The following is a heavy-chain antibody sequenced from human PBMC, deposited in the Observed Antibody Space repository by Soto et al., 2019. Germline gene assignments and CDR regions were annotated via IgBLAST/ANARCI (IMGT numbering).Heavy chain of an antibody. D-gene: IGHD1-1*01. J-gene: IGHJ4*02. Sequence: PSETLSLTCTVSGGSISSYYWSWIRQPPGKGLEWIGYIYYSGSTNYNPSPKSRVTISVDTSKNQFSLKLSSVTAADTAVYYCARHDWNGDYFDYWGQGTLVTVSS. CDR2: IYYSGST. CDR1: GGSISSYY. CDR3: ARHDWNGDYFDY. V-gene: IGHV4-59*08.